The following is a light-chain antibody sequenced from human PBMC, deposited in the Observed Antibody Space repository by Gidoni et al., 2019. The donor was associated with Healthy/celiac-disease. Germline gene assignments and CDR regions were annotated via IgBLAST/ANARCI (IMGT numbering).Light chain of an antibody. CDR3: CSYAGSSTWV. CDR1: SSDVGSYNL. V-gene: IGLV2-23*02. J-gene: IGLJ3*02. CDR2: EVS. Sequence: QSALTQPASVSGSPGQSITISCTGTSSDVGSYNLVSWYQQHPGKAPQLMIYEVSKRPSGVSNRFSGSKPGNTASLTISGLQAEDEADYYCCSYAGSSTWVFGGGTKLTV.